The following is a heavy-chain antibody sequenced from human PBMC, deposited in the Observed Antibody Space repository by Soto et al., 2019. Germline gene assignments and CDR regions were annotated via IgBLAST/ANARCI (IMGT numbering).Heavy chain of an antibody. CDR2: IYYSGST. Sequence: QVQLQESGPGLVKPSQTLSLTCTVSGGSISSGGYYWSWIRQHPRKGLEWIGYIYYSGSTYYNPSLKRWINISVDTSKNQFSLKLSSVTAADTAVYYCARVLEGMATILDYWGQGTLVTVSS. CDR1: GGSISSGGYY. CDR3: ARVLEGMATILDY. D-gene: IGHD5-12*01. J-gene: IGHJ4*02. V-gene: IGHV4-31*03.